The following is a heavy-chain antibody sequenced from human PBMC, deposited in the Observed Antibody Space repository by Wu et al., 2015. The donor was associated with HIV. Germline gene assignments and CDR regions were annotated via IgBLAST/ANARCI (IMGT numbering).Heavy chain of an antibody. J-gene: IGHJ4*02. CDR2: ISGQNGKT. CDR3: ARGHYYDSSSSPMY. CDR1: GYIFSDFG. Sequence: VQLVQSGGEVKKPGASVKVACKASGYIFSDFGINWVRQAPGQGLEWMGWISGQNGKTKYAQKFQGRVTMTTDTSSSTAYMELRSLRSDDTAVYFXARGHYYDSSSSPMYWGLGTLVTVSS. V-gene: IGHV1-18*01. D-gene: IGHD3-22*01.